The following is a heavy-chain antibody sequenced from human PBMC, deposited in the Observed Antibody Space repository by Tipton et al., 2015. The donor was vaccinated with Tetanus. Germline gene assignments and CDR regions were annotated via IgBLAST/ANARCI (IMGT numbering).Heavy chain of an antibody. J-gene: IGHJ4*02. CDR2: VDYTGHT. V-gene: IGHV4-39*02. CDR1: GGSISGSRNF. CDR3: ARDSHVGAPVVNCFDR. Sequence: LRLSCTVSGGSISGSRNFWGWIRQTPARGLEWIGSVDYTGHTYHNPSLKSRVTLSVDVSKNQFSLRVSSVTAADTALYFCARDSHVGAPVVNCFDRWGLGTLVTVSS. D-gene: IGHD2-21*01.